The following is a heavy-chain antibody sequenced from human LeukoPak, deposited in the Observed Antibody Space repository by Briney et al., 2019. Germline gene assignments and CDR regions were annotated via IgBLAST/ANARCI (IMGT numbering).Heavy chain of an antibody. CDR3: ARDSEQWLVRGTYYYYGMDV. CDR1: GFTFSSYG. J-gene: IGHJ6*02. D-gene: IGHD6-19*01. CDR2: ISYDGSNK. Sequence: GRSLRLSCAASGFTFSSYGMHWVRQAPGKGLEWVAVISYDGSNKYYADSVKGRFTISRDNSKNTLYLQMNSLRAEDTAVYYCARDSEQWLVRGTYYYYGMDVWGQGTTVTVSS. V-gene: IGHV3-30*03.